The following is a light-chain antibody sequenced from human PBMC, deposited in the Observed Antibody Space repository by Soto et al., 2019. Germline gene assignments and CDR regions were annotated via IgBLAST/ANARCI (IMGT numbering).Light chain of an antibody. CDR1: SSDVGGYNY. J-gene: IGLJ1*01. V-gene: IGLV2-14*01. CDR3: SSYTTSSTYV. CDR2: DVS. Sequence: QSALTQPASGSGSPGQSIAISCTGTSSDVGGYNYVSWYQQHPGKAPKLILCDVSNRPSGVSDRFSGSKSGNTASLTISGLQTEDEADYYCSSYTTSSTYVFGTGTKVTVL.